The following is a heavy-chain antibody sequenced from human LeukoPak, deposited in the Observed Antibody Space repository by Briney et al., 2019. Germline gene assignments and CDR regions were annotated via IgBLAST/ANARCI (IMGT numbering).Heavy chain of an antibody. CDR2: ISSSSSYI. J-gene: IGHJ5*02. D-gene: IGHD6-13*01. CDR1: GFTFSDYY. V-gene: IGHV3-11*06. CDR3: ARAGSIAAAGINWFDP. Sequence: GGSLRLSCAASGFTFSDYYMSWIRQAPGKGLEWVSYISSSSSYIYYADSVKGRFTISRDNAKNSLYLQMNSLRAEDTAVYYCARAGSIAAAGINWFDPWGQGTLVTVSS.